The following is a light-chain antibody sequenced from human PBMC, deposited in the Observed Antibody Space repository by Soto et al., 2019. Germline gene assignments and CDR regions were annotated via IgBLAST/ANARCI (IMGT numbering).Light chain of an antibody. CDR2: DAS. J-gene: IGKJ1*01. CDR1: QSINNW. V-gene: IGKV1-5*01. Sequence: EIHLTQSPSTLSASVGDRVTITCRASQSINNWVAWYQQKPGKAPKFLIYDASSLKSGVPSRFSGGGSGTEFTLTISSLQPDDFATYYCQQYHTYRTFGQGTKV. CDR3: QQYHTYRT.